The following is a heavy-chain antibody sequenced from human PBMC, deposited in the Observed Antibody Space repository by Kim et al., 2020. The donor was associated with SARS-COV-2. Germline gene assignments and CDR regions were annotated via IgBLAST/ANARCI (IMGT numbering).Heavy chain of an antibody. D-gene: IGHD3-9*01. J-gene: IGHJ4*02. Sequence: GSLRLSCAASGFTFSSYGMHWVRQAPGKGLEWVAVISYDGSNKYYADSVKGRFTISRDNSKNTLYLQMNSLRAEDTAVYYCAKVSDYDILTGFDYWGQGTLVTVSS. CDR2: ISYDGSNK. CDR3: AKVSDYDILTGFDY. CDR1: GFTFSSYG. V-gene: IGHV3-30*18.